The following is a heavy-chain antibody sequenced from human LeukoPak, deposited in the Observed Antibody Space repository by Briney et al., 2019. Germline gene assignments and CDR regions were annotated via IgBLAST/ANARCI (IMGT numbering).Heavy chain of an antibody. D-gene: IGHD3-10*01. V-gene: IGHV4-4*09. J-gene: IGHJ4*02. CDR1: NGSISSYH. CDR2: ILTSGTT. Sequence: PSETLSLTCIVSNGSISSYHWSWVRQPPGKGLEWIGYILTSGTTNYNPSLKSRLTISVDTSKNRFTLKLSSVTAAGTVVYYCARLRVSGSYLYYFDYWGQGTLVTVSS. CDR3: ARLRVSGSYLYYFDY.